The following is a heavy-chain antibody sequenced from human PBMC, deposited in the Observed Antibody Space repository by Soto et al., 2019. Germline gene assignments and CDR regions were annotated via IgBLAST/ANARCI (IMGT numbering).Heavy chain of an antibody. CDR1: GYTFTSYG. Sequence: ASVKVSCKASGYTFTSYGISWVRQAPGQGLEWMGWISAYNGNTNYAQKLQGRVTMTTDTSTSTAYMELRSLRSDDTAVYYCASDLGLLWFGELQRYGMDVWGQGTTVTVSS. D-gene: IGHD3-10*01. J-gene: IGHJ6*02. CDR2: ISAYNGNT. CDR3: ASDLGLLWFGELQRYGMDV. V-gene: IGHV1-18*04.